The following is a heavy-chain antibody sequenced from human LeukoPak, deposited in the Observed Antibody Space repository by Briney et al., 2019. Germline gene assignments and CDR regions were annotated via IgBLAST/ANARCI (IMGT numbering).Heavy chain of an antibody. Sequence: SQTLSLTCTVSGGSISSGSYYWSWIPQPAGEGLEWIGRIYTSRSTNYNPSLKSRVTISVDTSKNQFSLKLSSVTAADTAVYYCATGYSYGSLDDWGQGTLVTVSS. CDR3: ATGYSYGSLDD. D-gene: IGHD5-18*01. V-gene: IGHV4-61*02. CDR2: IYTSRST. CDR1: GGSISSGSYY. J-gene: IGHJ4*01.